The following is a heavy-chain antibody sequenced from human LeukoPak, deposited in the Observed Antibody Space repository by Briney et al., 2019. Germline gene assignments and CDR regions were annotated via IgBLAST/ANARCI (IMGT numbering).Heavy chain of an antibody. CDR1: GFTFNNGW. CDR3: TTEWAARPNFDY. Sequence: GGSLRLSCAASGFTFNNGWMSWVRQAPGKGLEWVGRIKSKTDGGTTDYAAPVKGRFTITRDDSKNMLYLQMNSLKTEDTAVYYCTTEWAARPNFDYWGQGTLVTVSS. D-gene: IGHD6-6*01. CDR2: IKSKTDGGTT. J-gene: IGHJ4*02. V-gene: IGHV3-15*01.